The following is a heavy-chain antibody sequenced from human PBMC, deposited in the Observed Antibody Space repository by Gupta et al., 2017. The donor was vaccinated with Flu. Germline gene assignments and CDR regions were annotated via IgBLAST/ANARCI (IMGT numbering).Heavy chain of an antibody. CDR1: GLTFSSYA. Sequence: EVQLLESGGGLVQPGGSLRLSCAASGLTFSSYAMSWVRQAPGKGLEWVSAISGSGGSTYYADSVKGRFTISRDNSKNTLYLQMNSLRAEDTAVYYCAGGHYDYVWGSYRQDWGQGTLVTVSS. V-gene: IGHV3-23*01. J-gene: IGHJ4*02. CDR2: ISGSGGST. CDR3: AGGHYDYVWGSYRQD. D-gene: IGHD3-16*02.